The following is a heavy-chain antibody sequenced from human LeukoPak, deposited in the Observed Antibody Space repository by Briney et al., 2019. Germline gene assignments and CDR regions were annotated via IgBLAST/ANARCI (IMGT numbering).Heavy chain of an antibody. V-gene: IGHV3-23*01. J-gene: IGHJ1*01. CDR1: GFTFSSYA. CDR2: VSGGGETT. Sequence: PGGSLRLSCAASGFTFSSYAMSWVRQAPGKGLEWVSAVSGGGETTYYADSVKGRFTIFRDNSKNTLYLQMNSLRAEDTAVYYCARSTTSYCSSTSGDHWGQGTLVTVSS. CDR3: ARSTTSYCSSTSGDH. D-gene: IGHD2-2*01.